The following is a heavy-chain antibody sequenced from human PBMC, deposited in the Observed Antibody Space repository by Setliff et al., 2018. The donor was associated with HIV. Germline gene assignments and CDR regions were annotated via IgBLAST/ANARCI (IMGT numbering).Heavy chain of an antibody. CDR3: ARESPSSSWFYFDF. J-gene: IGHJ4*02. CDR2: IYYSGST. V-gene: IGHV4-30-4*08. CDR1: GGSISSGDYY. Sequence: SETLSLTCTVSGGSISSGDYYWSWIRQPPGKGLEWIGYIYYSGSTYYNPSLKSRVTISVDTSKNQFSLKRSSVTAADTAVYYCARESPSSSWFYFDFWGQGTLVTVSS. D-gene: IGHD6-13*01.